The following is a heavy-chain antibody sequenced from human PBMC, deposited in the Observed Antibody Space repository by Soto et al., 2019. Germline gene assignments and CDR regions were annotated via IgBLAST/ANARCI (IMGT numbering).Heavy chain of an antibody. D-gene: IGHD2-2*01. CDR3: AKGTRDGNFDY. V-gene: IGHV3-30*18. J-gene: IGHJ4*02. CDR2: ISYDGSDK. CDR1: GFTFSTYG. Sequence: QVQLLESEGGVVQPGRSLRLSCAASGFTFSTYGMHWVGQAPGKGLEWVALISYDGSDKYYADSVKGRFITSRDNSKNTLYLEMNSLRAEDTAVYYCAKGTRDGNFDYWGQGTLVTVSS.